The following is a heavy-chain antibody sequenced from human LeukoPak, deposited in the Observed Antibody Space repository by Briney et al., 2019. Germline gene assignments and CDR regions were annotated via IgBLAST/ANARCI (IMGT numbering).Heavy chain of an antibody. Sequence: PGGSLRPSCEASGFTFGSYAMSWVRQAPGKGLEWVSAISGGGGSTYYADSVKGRFTISRDNSKNTLYLQMNSLRAEDTAVYYCAKTHPPVATKYYFDYWGQGTLVTVSS. CDR3: AKTHPPVATKYYFDY. D-gene: IGHD5-12*01. CDR1: GFTFGSYA. V-gene: IGHV3-23*01. CDR2: ISGGGGST. J-gene: IGHJ4*02.